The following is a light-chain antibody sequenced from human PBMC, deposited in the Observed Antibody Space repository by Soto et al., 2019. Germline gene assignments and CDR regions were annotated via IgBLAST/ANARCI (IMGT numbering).Light chain of an antibody. V-gene: IGLV2-23*02. CDR2: EVS. CDR1: SSDVGTYNL. CDR3: SSYATGSTFEVL. Sequence: QSALTQPASVSGSPGQSITISCTGTSSDVGTYNLVSWYQQHPGKAPKLMIYEVSKRPSGVSNRFSGSKSGNTASLTISGLQAEDEADYYCSSYATGSTFEVLFGGGTKLTVL. J-gene: IGLJ2*01.